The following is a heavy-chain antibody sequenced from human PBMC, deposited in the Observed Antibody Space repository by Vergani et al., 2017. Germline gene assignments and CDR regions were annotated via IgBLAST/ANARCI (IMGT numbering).Heavy chain of an antibody. CDR1: GGSFSGYY. CDR2: INHSGST. J-gene: IGHJ4*02. CDR3: AGVGSNYGVPNADYFDY. V-gene: IGHV4-34*01. D-gene: IGHD4-17*01. Sequence: QVQLQQWGAGLLKPSETLSLTCAVYGGSFSGYYWSWIRQPPGKGLEWIGEINHSGSTNYNPSLKSRVTISVDTSKNQFSLKLSSVTAADTAVYYCAGVGSNYGVPNADYFDYWGQGTLVTVSS.